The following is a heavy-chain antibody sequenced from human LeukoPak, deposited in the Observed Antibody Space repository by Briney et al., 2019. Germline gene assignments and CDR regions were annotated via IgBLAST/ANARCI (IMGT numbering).Heavy chain of an antibody. D-gene: IGHD6-13*01. CDR2: IYYSGST. CDR3: AGEGSSWFGYYYMDV. CDR1: GGSISSYY. Sequence: SETLSLTCTVSGGSISSYYWSWIRQPPGKGLEWIGYIYYSGSTNYNPSLKSRVTISVDTSKNQFSLKLSSVTAADTAVYYCAGEGSSWFGYYYMDVWGKGTTVTISS. V-gene: IGHV4-59*01. J-gene: IGHJ6*03.